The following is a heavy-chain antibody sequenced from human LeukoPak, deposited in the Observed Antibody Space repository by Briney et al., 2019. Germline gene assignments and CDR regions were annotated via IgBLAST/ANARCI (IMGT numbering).Heavy chain of an antibody. Sequence: GGSLRFSCTASGFTFGDYLMSWFRQAPGKGLEWIGFISGGTTEYAAYVKGRFTISRDDSTSIAYLQMNSLTTEDTAVYYCSRGSGWLSVYWGQGTLVTVSS. CDR3: SRGSGWLSVY. D-gene: IGHD6-19*01. CDR1: GFTFGDYL. J-gene: IGHJ4*02. CDR2: ISGGTT. V-gene: IGHV3-49*03.